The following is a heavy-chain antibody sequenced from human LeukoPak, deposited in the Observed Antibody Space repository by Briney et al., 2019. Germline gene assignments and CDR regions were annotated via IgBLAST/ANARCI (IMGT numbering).Heavy chain of an antibody. D-gene: IGHD3-9*01. Sequence: SETLSLTCVVSGGSISPYYWSWIRQSPGKGLEWIGYIYPSGSASYNPSLKSRVTIFVDTSKNLFSLILTSVSASDTAIYYCARDHWLFSSKTWYYYGMDVWGQGTTVTVSS. CDR1: GGSISPYY. CDR3: ARDHWLFSSKTWYYYGMDV. V-gene: IGHV4-59*01. J-gene: IGHJ6*02. CDR2: IYPSGSA.